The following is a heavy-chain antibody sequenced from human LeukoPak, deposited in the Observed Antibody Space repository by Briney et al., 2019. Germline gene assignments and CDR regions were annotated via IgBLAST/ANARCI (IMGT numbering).Heavy chain of an antibody. J-gene: IGHJ4*02. D-gene: IGHD2-2*01. Sequence: GGSLRLSCAASGFTFSIYAMSWVRQAPGKGLEWVSTISGSGGGTYYADSVKGRFTISRDNSKNTLYLQMNSLRAEDTAVYYCAMRGAAAFFDYWGQGTLVTVSS. V-gene: IGHV3-23*01. CDR1: GFTFSIYA. CDR2: ISGSGGGT. CDR3: AMRGAAAFFDY.